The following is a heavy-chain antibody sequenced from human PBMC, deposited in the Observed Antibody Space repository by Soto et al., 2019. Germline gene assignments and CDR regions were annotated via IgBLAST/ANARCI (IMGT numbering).Heavy chain of an antibody. D-gene: IGHD1-26*01. CDR2: IDPSDSYT. J-gene: IGHJ6*01. CDR1: GYSFTSYW. CDR3: AREYSVSYYYAHGLDV. Sequence: GESLKISCKGSGYSFTSYWISWVRQMPGKGLGWVGRIDPSDSYTIYSPSFQGHVTISTDKSISTAYLQWISLKAWDTAMYYCAREYSVSYYYAHGLDVWGQGTTVTVPQ. V-gene: IGHV5-10-1*01.